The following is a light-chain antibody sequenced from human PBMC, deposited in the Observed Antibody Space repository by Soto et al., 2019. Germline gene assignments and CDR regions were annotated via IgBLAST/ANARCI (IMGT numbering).Light chain of an antibody. CDR1: QSVTSS. CDR2: GAS. V-gene: IGKV3D-20*02. J-gene: IGKJ4*01. CDR3: QQRSNWLT. Sequence: EIVMTQSPATLSVSPGERATLSCRASQSVTSSLAWYQQEPGQAPRLLIYGASSRATGIPDRFSGSGSGTDFTLTISRLEPEDFAVYYCQQRSNWLTFGGGTKVDIK.